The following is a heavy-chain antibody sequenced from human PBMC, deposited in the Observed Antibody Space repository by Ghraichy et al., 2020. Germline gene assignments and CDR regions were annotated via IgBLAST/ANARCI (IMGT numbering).Heavy chain of an antibody. D-gene: IGHD2-2*02. J-gene: IGHJ6*02. CDR3: ARDHRVVSAAILKNGMDV. CDR1: GGSISSYY. V-gene: IGHV4-4*07. Sequence: SETLSLTCTVYGGSISSYYWSWIRQPAGKGLEWIGRIYTSGSTNYNPSLKSRVTMSADTSKNQFSLKLSSVTAADTAVYYCARDHRVVSAAILKNGMDVWGQRTTVTVSS. CDR2: IYTSGST.